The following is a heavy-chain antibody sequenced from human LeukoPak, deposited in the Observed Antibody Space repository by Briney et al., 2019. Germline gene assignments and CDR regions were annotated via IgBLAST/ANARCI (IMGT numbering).Heavy chain of an antibody. CDR2: INDSGRRA. Sequence: GGSLGLSCAASAAPGFTFSAYPMIWIRQAPGKGLEWVAGINDSGRRAYYADNVKGRFTVSRGNSENTLFLQMNSLRADDTAVYFCAKVMALTEHYWYGMDVWGQGATVTVSS. CDR1: AAPGFTFSAYP. J-gene: IGHJ6*02. CDR3: AKVMALTEHYWYGMDV. V-gene: IGHV3-23*01. D-gene: IGHD1-26*01.